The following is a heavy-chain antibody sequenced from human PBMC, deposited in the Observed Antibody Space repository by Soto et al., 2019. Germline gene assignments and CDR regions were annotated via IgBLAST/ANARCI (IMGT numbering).Heavy chain of an antibody. CDR3: ARLKANGDWYFDI. CDR1: GASISGYY. V-gene: IGHV4-59*08. Sequence: QVQLQESGPGLVKPSETLSLTCAVYGASISGYYWTWIRQSPGKGLEWIGYVFYNGGTKYNPSLESRITVSTDTSKNQFSLRLSSVTAADTAMYYCARLKANGDWYFDIWGRGTLVIVSS. J-gene: IGHJ2*01. CDR2: VFYNGGT. D-gene: IGHD3-10*01.